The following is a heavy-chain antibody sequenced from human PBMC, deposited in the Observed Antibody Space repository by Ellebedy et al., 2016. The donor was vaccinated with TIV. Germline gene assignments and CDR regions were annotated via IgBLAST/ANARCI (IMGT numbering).Heavy chain of an antibody. CDR1: GYTFSSYG. J-gene: IGHJ5*02. Sequence: ASVKVSCKASGYTFSSYGISWVRQAPGQGLEWMGWISAYNGDTNYAQKFQGRVTMTTDTFASTASLELRSLRSDDTAVYYCARGFYEKFDPWGQGTLVTVSS. V-gene: IGHV1-18*04. D-gene: IGHD2/OR15-2a*01. CDR3: ARGFYEKFDP. CDR2: ISAYNGDT.